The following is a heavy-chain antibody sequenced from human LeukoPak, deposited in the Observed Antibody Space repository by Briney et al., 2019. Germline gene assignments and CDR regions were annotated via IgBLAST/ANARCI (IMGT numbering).Heavy chain of an antibody. Sequence: SKTLSLTCTVSGGSISSGSYYWSWIRQPAGKGLEWIGRIYTSGSTNYNPPLKSRVTISVDTSKNQFSLKLSSVTAADTAVYYCARGRITIFGVVFRTGYYFDYWGQGTLVTVSS. J-gene: IGHJ4*02. D-gene: IGHD3-3*01. CDR2: IYTSGST. CDR3: ARGRITIFGVVFRTGYYFDY. V-gene: IGHV4-61*02. CDR1: GGSISSGSYY.